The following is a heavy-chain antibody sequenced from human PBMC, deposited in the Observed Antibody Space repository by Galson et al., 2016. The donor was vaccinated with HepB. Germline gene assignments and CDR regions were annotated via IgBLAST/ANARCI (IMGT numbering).Heavy chain of an antibody. CDR3: AIDPRQWQGGSNYGFEY. D-gene: IGHD5-18*01. CDR2: ISYDGDTK. V-gene: IGHV3-30*03. J-gene: IGHJ4*02. CDR1: GFTFSTYG. Sequence: SLRLSCAASGFTFSTYGMHWVRQAPGKGLEWVAVISYDGDTKYYADSVKGRFTISRDNSKNTLYLQMHRLRSEDTAVYYCAIDPRQWQGGSNYGFEYWGQGTLVSVSS.